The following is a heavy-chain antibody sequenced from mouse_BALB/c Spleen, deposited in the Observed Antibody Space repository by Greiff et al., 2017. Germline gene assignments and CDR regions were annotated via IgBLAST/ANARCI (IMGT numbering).Heavy chain of an antibody. J-gene: IGHJ3*01. D-gene: IGHD2-4*01. CDR2: INPDSSTI. CDR1: GFDFSRYW. Sequence: EVQRVESGGGLVKPGGSLKLSCAASGFDFSRYWMSWVRQAPGKGLEWIGEINPDSSTINYTPSLKDKFIISRDNAKNTLYLQMSKVRSEDTALYYCARPGYYDYDWFAYWGQGTLVTVSA. V-gene: IGHV4-1*02. CDR3: ARPGYYDYDWFAY.